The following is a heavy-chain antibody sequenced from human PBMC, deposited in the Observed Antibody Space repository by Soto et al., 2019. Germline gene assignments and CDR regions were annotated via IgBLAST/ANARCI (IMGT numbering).Heavy chain of an antibody. J-gene: IGHJ4*02. CDR3: ARGGHVVVVTAALAY. CDR1: GDTFTDYY. D-gene: IGHD2-21*02. Sequence: QVQLMQSGAEVKKPGASVKVSCKASGDTFTDYYIHWVRQAPGQGLEWMGTVNPSGGHTTYAQHFLGRVTMTGNTSTSTPYMEVTSLTSDDTAIYYCARGGHVVVVTAALAYWGQGTLVTVSS. V-gene: IGHV1-46*01. CDR2: VNPSGGHT.